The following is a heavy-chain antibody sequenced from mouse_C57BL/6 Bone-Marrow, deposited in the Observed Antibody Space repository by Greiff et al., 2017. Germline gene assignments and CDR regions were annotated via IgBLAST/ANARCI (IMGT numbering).Heavy chain of an antibody. CDR3: ARQGQLRLGFLDY. J-gene: IGHJ2*01. D-gene: IGHD3-2*02. Sequence: VQLQQPGAELVKPGASVKLSCKASGYTFTSYWMHWVKQRPGQGLEWIGMIHPNSGSTNYNEKFKSKATLPVDKSSSTAYMQLSSLPSEDSAVYYCARQGQLRLGFLDYRGKGTTLTAS. CDR1: GYTFTSYW. V-gene: IGHV1-64*01. CDR2: IHPNSGST.